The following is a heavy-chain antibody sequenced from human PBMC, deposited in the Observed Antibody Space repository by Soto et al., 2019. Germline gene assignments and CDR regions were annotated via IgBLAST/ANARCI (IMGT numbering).Heavy chain of an antibody. Sequence: QITLKESDPTLVKPTQTLTLTCTFSGFSLTADGEGVGWLRQPPGRALEWIALIHWDDEKRYSPSLKMRLTITKDTSKNQVVLTMTNLDPVDTGTYFCVHFPPGAYYASDFYFDYWGQGTPVTVSS. V-gene: IGHV2-5*02. CDR3: VHFPPGAYYASDFYFDY. CDR2: IHWDDEK. CDR1: GFSLTADGEG. D-gene: IGHD3-16*01. J-gene: IGHJ4*02.